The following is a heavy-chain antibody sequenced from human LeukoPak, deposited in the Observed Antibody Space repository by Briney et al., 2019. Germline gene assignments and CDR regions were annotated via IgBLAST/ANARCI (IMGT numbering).Heavy chain of an antibody. CDR2: IYSGGST. V-gene: IGHV3-53*01. D-gene: IGHD5-12*01. J-gene: IGHJ4*02. CDR1: GFTVSSNY. CDR3: ARQIVATGIFDY. Sequence: GGSLRLSCAASGFTVSSNYMSWVRQAPGKGLEWVSVIYSGGSTYYADSVKGRFTISRDNAKNSLYLQMDSLRAEDTALYYCARQIVATGIFDYWGQGTLVTVSS.